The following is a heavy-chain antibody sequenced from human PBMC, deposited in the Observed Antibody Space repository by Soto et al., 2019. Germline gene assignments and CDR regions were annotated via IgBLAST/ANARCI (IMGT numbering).Heavy chain of an antibody. V-gene: IGHV3-7*05. CDR1: GFTFRSYW. CDR3: VRDTQWGSDYFHY. D-gene: IGHD3-16*01. Sequence: EVQLVESGGGFVQPGGSLRLSCTASGFTFRSYWMTWVRQVPGKGLEWVANINQDGSETSSADSVKGRFTVARDNARNSFYLQMNTLSTEDTAVYFCVRDTQWGSDYFHYWGQGTLVTVSS. J-gene: IGHJ4*02. CDR2: INQDGSET.